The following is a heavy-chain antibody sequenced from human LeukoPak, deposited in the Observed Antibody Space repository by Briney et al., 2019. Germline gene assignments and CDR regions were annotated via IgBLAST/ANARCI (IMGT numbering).Heavy chain of an antibody. CDR1: GFTFSNFA. D-gene: IGHD3-10*01. CDR2: VSYDGSYK. J-gene: IGHJ6*03. V-gene: IGHV3-30*04. CDR3: ARDPGNDYYYMDV. Sequence: GGSLRLSCAATGFTFSNFAMHWVRQAPGKGLEWVAVVSYDGSYKYYADSVKGRFTISRDNSKNTLYLQMDSLRAEDTAVYYCARDPGNDYYYMDVWGKGTTVTISS.